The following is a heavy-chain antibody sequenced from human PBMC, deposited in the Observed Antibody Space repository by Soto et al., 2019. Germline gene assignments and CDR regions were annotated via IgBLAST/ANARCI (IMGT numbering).Heavy chain of an antibody. CDR3: AHRPSYCSGYSCYSGFDY. CDR1: GFSLSTSGVG. V-gene: IGHV2-5*02. J-gene: IGHJ4*02. D-gene: IGHD2-15*01. Sequence: QITLKESGPTLVKPTQTLTLTCTFSGFSLSTSGVGVGWIRQPPGKALEWLALIYWDDDKRYSPSLKSRLTSTKXTXXXQXXLTMTNMDPVDTATYYCAHRPSYCSGYSCYSGFDYWGQGTLVTVSS. CDR2: IYWDDDK.